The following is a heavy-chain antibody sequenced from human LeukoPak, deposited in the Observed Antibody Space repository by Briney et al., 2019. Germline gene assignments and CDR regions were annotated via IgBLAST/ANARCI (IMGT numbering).Heavy chain of an antibody. CDR3: ARRRIAAAGWFDP. Sequence: APVKVSCKASGYTFTSYDINWVRQATGQGLEWMGWMNPNSGNTGYAQKFQGRVTITRNTSISTAYMELSSLRSEDTAVYYCARRRIAAAGWFDPWGQGTLVTVSS. J-gene: IGHJ5*02. D-gene: IGHD6-13*01. CDR1: GYTFTSYD. CDR2: MNPNSGNT. V-gene: IGHV1-8*03.